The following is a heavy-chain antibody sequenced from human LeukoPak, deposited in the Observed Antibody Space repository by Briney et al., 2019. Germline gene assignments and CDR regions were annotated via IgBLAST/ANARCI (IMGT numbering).Heavy chain of an antibody. CDR1: GLTLSNYG. J-gene: IGHJ4*02. Sequence: GGSLRLSCAVSGLTLSNYGMSWVPQAPGKGLEWVAGISDSGGRTKYADSVKGRFTISRDNPKNTLYLQMNSLRAEDTAVYFCAKRGVVIRVILVGFHKEAYYFDSWGQGALVTVSS. V-gene: IGHV3-23*01. CDR3: AKRGVVIRVILVGFHKEAYYFDS. CDR2: ISDSGGRT. D-gene: IGHD3-22*01.